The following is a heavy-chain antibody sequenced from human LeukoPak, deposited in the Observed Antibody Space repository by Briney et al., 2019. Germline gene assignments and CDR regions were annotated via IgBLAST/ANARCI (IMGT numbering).Heavy chain of an antibody. Sequence: GGSLRLSCAASGFTFSSYGMHWVRQAPGKGLEWVAVISYDGSNKYYADSVKGRFTISRDNSKNTLYLQMNSLRAEDTAVYYCARDPYPGQWEYYFDYWGQGTLVTVSS. D-gene: IGHD1-26*01. CDR2: ISYDGSNK. CDR3: ARDPYPGQWEYYFDY. V-gene: IGHV3-30*03. J-gene: IGHJ4*02. CDR1: GFTFSSYG.